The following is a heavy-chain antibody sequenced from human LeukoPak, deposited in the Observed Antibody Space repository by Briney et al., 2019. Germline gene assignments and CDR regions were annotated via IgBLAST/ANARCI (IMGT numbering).Heavy chain of an antibody. Sequence: GGSLRLSCAASGFAFNFHAMTWIRQAPGKGLQWLSTVNANGINTYYADSVRGRFTISRDTSKNTLYLQMNSLRAEDTAVYYCARAYYYDVSLTPDYWGQGTLVTVSS. J-gene: IGHJ4*02. V-gene: IGHV3-23*01. CDR1: GFAFNFHA. CDR2: VNANGINT. D-gene: IGHD3-22*01. CDR3: ARAYYYDVSLTPDY.